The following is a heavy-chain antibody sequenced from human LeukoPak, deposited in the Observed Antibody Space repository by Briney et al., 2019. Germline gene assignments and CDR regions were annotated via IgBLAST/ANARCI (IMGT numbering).Heavy chain of an antibody. CDR2: INWNGGST. CDR1: GFTFDDYG. D-gene: IGHD6-13*01. V-gene: IGHV3-20*04. Sequence: GGSLRLSCAASGFTFDDYGISWVRQAPGKGLEWVSGINWNGGSTGYADSVKGRFTISRDNAKNSLYLQMNSLRAEDTALYYCAGHSSSWSNFDYWGQGTLVTVSS. J-gene: IGHJ4*02. CDR3: AGHSSSWSNFDY.